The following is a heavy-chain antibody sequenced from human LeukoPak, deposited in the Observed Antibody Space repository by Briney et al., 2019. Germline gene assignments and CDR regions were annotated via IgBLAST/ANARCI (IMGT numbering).Heavy chain of an antibody. CDR2: IKQDGSEK. CDR3: AGDLKNIPDYFDY. Sequence: GGSLRLPCAASGFTFSSYWMSWVRQAPGKGLEWVANIKQDGSEKYYVDSVKGRFTISRDNAKNSLYLQMNSLRAEDTAVYYCAGDLKNIPDYFDYWGQGTLVTVSS. J-gene: IGHJ4*02. D-gene: IGHD2/OR15-2a*01. CDR1: GFTFSSYW. V-gene: IGHV3-7*01.